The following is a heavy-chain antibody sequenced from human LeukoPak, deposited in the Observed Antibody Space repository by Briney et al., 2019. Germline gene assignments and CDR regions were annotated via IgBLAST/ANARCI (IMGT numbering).Heavy chain of an antibody. D-gene: IGHD2-21*02. J-gene: IGHJ4*02. CDR3: ARGGVYCGGDCCSGLSY. CDR2: IYTSGST. CDR1: GGSISSYY. V-gene: IGHV4-4*07. Sequence: SETLSLTCTVSGGSISSYYWSWIRQPAGKGLEGIGRIYTSGSTNHTPPLNRRVSMSVAPSQNQYSLQLSSVPAADTAVYYCARGGVYCGGDCCSGLSYWGQGTLVTVSS.